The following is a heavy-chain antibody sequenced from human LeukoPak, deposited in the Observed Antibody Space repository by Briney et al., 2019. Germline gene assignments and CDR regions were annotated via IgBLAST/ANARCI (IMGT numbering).Heavy chain of an antibody. D-gene: IGHD1-26*01. CDR1: GGSFSGYY. J-gene: IGHJ4*02. Sequence: KASETLSLTCAVYGGSFSGYYWSWIRQPPGKGLEWIGEINHSGSTNYNPSLKSRVTISVDTSKNQFSLKLSSVTAADTAVYYCARELGSGSYWVDYWGQGTLVTVSS. V-gene: IGHV4-34*01. CDR2: INHSGST. CDR3: ARELGSGSYWVDY.